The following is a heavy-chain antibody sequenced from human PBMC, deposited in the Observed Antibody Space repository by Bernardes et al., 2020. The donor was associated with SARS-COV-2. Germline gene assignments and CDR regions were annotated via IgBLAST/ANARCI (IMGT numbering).Heavy chain of an antibody. Sequence: LRLSCAASGFSFSSHSMNWVRQAPGKGLEWVSSISGSTYYIDYADSVKGRFTISRDNPKNSLYLQMNSLRADDTAVYYCARAIPQLRLGELTDAFDIWGKGTMVTVSS. D-gene: IGHD3-16*01. V-gene: IGHV3-21*01. CDR3: ARAIPQLRLGELTDAFDI. CDR1: GFSFSSHS. CDR2: ISGSTYYI. J-gene: IGHJ3*02.